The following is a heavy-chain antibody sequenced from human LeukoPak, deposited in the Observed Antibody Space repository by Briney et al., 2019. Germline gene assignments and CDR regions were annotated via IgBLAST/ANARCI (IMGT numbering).Heavy chain of an antibody. J-gene: IGHJ3*02. CDR3: ARDSHYYDSSGLDAFDI. CDR1: GGSFSGYY. V-gene: IGHV4-34*01. Sequence: SETLSLTCAVYGGSFSGYYWSWIRQPPGKGLEWIGEINHSGSTNYNPSLKSRVTMSVDTSKNQFSLKLSSVTAADTAVYYCARDSHYYDSSGLDAFDIWGQGTMVTVSS. D-gene: IGHD3-22*01. CDR2: INHSGST.